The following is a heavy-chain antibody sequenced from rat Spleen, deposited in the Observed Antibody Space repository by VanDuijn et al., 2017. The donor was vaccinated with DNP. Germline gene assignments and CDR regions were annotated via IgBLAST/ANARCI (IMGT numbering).Heavy chain of an antibody. CDR2: LTYDGGST. D-gene: IGHD1-4*01. CDR3: ARHVLPLRVWDY. J-gene: IGHJ2*01. V-gene: IGHV5-22*01. CDR1: GFTFSDYY. Sequence: EVRLVESGGGLVQPGRSLKLSCAASGFTFSDYYMAWVRQTPTRGLEWVAYLTYDGGSTYYRDSVKGRFTISRDNAKSTLYLKINSLRSEDMATYYCARHVLPLRVWDYWGQGVMVTVSS.